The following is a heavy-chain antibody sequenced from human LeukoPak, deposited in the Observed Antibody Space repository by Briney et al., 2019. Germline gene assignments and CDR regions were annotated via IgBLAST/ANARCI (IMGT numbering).Heavy chain of an antibody. CDR3: ARGGARTVTLRY. Sequence: SETLSLTCTVSGASTSSYYWTWIRQPPGKELEWIGYIYYSGSSNYNPSLESRVTMSVDTSKNQFSLKLSSVTAADTAVYYCARGGARTVTLRYWGQGTLVTVSS. V-gene: IGHV4-59*12. J-gene: IGHJ4*02. D-gene: IGHD4-17*01. CDR1: GASTSSYY. CDR2: IYYSGSS.